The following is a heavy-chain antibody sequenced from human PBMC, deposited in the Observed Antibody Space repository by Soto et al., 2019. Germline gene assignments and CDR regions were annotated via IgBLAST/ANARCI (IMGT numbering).Heavy chain of an antibody. V-gene: IGHV1-69*12. J-gene: IGHJ6*02. Sequence: QVQLVQSGAEVKKPGSSVKVSCKASGGTFISYAISWLRQAPGQGLEWMGGIVPIFGTANYAQKFQGRVTITADESTTTAYMELSSLRSEDTAVYYCARDGSTVKPAMVSQYFYGMDVWGQGTTVSVSS. CDR1: GGTFISYA. D-gene: IGHD5-18*01. CDR3: ARDGSTVKPAMVSQYFYGMDV. CDR2: IVPIFGTA.